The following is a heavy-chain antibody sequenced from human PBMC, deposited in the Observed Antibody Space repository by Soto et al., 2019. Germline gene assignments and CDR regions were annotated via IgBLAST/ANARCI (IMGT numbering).Heavy chain of an antibody. CDR1: GGSFSGYY. CDR3: ARGARRQRAHYFDY. D-gene: IGHD1-1*01. Sequence: SGTLSLTCAVYGGSFSGYYWSWIRQPPGKGLEWIGEINHSGSTNYNPSLKSRVTISVDTSKNQFSLKLSSVTAADTGVYFCARGARRQRAHYFDYWGQGTLVPVSS. J-gene: IGHJ4*02. CDR2: INHSGST. V-gene: IGHV4-34*01.